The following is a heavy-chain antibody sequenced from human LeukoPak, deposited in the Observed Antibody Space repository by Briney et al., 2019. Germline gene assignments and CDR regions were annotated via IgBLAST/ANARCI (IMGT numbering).Heavy chain of an antibody. V-gene: IGHV3-48*01. J-gene: IGHJ4*02. CDR2: ITSSSSTI. CDR1: GFTFSKYS. Sequence: GGSLRLSCAASGFTFSKYSMNWVRQAPGKGLEWVSYITSSSSTIYYADSVKGRFTISRDNAKNSLYLQMNSLRAEDTAVYYCARAGETIQLWPLLYFDYWGQGTLVTVSS. CDR3: ARAGETIQLWPLLYFDY. D-gene: IGHD5-18*01.